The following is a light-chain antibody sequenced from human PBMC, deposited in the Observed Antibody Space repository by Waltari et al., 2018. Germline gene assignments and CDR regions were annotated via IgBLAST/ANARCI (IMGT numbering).Light chain of an antibody. Sequence: QSALTQPASVSGSPGQSITISCTGTSGDIGGYNLVSWYQPHPGKAPKIIIYEGNKRPSGVSFRFSGSKSGNTASLTISVLHTEDEADYYCCSYAGIGTLTFGGGTRVTVL. CDR3: CSYAGIGTLT. CDR1: SGDIGGYNL. V-gene: IGLV2-23*01. J-gene: IGLJ3*02. CDR2: EGN.